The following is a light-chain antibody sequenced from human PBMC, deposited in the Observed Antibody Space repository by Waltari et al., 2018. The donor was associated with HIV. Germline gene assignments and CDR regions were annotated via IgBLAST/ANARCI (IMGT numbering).Light chain of an antibody. CDR2: EVT. V-gene: IGLV2-14*01. CDR1: SSYFGFYNY. J-gene: IGLJ2*01. CDR3: TSSTSSDTLV. Sequence: QSALTQPASVSASPGQSITIPCTGSSSYFGFYNYVSWYQQVPGKVSNVILYEVTSRPPGVSDRLSGSRSGNTASLTISGLQPEDEADYYCTSSTSSDTLVFGGGTKVTVL.